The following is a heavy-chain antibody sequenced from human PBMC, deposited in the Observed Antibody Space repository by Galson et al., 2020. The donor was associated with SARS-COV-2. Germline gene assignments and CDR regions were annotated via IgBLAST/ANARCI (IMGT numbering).Heavy chain of an antibody. CDR1: GFTFSSYD. V-gene: IGHV3-13*01. Sequence: GESLKISCAASGFTFSSYDMHWVRQATGKGLEWVSAIGTAGDTYYPGSVKGRFTISRENAKNSLYLQMNSLRAGDTAVYYCARAESRPRITGTTLYYYYYMDVWGKGTTVTVSS. J-gene: IGHJ6*03. CDR3: ARAESRPRITGTTLYYYYYMDV. CDR2: IGTAGDT. D-gene: IGHD1-7*01.